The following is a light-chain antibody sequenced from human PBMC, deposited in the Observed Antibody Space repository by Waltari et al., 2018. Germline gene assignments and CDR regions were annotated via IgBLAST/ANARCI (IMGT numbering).Light chain of an antibody. CDR3: SSYAASTTLI. CDR1: SSDIGYYNY. J-gene: IGLJ2*01. CDR2: DVS. V-gene: IGLV2-14*01. Sequence: QSALTQPASVSGSPGQSITIPCTGTSSDIGYYNYVSWYQQHPGKAPKIMIYDVSKRPSGVSNRFSGSKSGNSASLTISGLQAEDEADYYCSSYAASTTLIFGGGTKLTVL.